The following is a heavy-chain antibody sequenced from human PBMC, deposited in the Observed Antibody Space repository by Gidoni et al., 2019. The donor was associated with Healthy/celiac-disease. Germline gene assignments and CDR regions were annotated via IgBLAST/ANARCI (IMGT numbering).Heavy chain of an antibody. V-gene: IGHV3-9*01. CDR1: GFPFGDYA. Sequence: EVQLVESGGGLVQPGRSLKLSCAASGFPFGDYAMPWVRQAAGKGLGWVSGISWNSGSIGYADSVKGRFTISRDNAKNSLYLQMNSLRAEDTALYYCAKDYSSSLFRAFDYWGQGTLVTVSS. J-gene: IGHJ4*02. CDR3: AKDYSSSLFRAFDY. D-gene: IGHD6-6*01. CDR2: ISWNSGSI.